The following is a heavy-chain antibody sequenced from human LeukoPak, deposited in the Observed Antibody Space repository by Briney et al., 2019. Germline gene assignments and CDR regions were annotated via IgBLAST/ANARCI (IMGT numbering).Heavy chain of an antibody. D-gene: IGHD5-12*01. CDR1: GFTFSSYW. CDR2: INSDGSST. V-gene: IGHV3-74*01. J-gene: IGHJ4*02. Sequence: QPGGSLRLSCAASGFTFSSYWMHWVRQAPGKGLVWVSRINSDGSSTTHADSVKGRFTISRDNAKNTLYLQMNSLRAEDTAVYYCARGGNYDYKFDCWGQGTLVTVSS. CDR3: ARGGNYDYKFDC.